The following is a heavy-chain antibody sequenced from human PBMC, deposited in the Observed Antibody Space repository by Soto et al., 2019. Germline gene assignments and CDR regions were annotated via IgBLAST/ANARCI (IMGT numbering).Heavy chain of an antibody. D-gene: IGHD1-26*01. J-gene: IGHJ6*03. V-gene: IGHV2-70*11. CDR3: ARIVGHYYYYYYMDV. CDR1: GFSLSTSGMC. CDR2: IDWDDDK. Sequence: SGPTLVNPTQTLTLTCTFSGFSLSTSGMCVSWIRQPPGKALEGLARIDWDDDKYSSTSLKTRLPISKDTSKNQVVLTMTNMDPVDTATYYCARIVGHYYYYYYMDVWGKGTTVTVSS.